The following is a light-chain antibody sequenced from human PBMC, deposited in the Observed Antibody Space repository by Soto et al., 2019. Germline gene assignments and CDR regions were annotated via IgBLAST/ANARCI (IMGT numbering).Light chain of an antibody. CDR1: QSVSSNY. CDR3: QQYSSSRT. V-gene: IGKV3-20*01. Sequence: VFAQSPVTLSLSPGESATLSCRASQSVSSNYLAWYQQKPGQAPRPLIYGGSSRATGIPVRFSGSGSETDFTLTITRLEPEDFAVYYCQQYSSSRTFGRGTKVDI. CDR2: GGS. J-gene: IGKJ1*01.